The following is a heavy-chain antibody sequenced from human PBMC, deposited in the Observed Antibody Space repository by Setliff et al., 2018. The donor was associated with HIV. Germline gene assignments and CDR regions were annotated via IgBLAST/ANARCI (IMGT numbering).Heavy chain of an antibody. D-gene: IGHD3-10*01. CDR3: AKDEAHYYYHYMDV. V-gene: IGHV3-30*04. J-gene: IGHJ6*03. CDR1: GFTFSSYS. Sequence: QPGGSLRLSCAASGFTFSSYSMHWVRQAPGKGLEWVAIISYDGTNKHYADSVKGRFTISRDNSKNTLFLQMNSLRGEDTAVYYCAKDEAHYYYHYMDVWGKGTTVTVSS. CDR2: ISYDGTNK.